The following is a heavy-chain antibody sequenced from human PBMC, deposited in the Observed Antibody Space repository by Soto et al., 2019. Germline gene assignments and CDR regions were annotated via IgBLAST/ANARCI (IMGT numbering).Heavy chain of an antibody. D-gene: IGHD6-19*01. CDR1: GFSLSNARMG. V-gene: IGHV2-26*01. J-gene: IGHJ4*02. Sequence: QVTLKESGPVLVKPTETLTLTCTVSGFSLSNARMGVSWIRQPPGKALEWLAHIFSTDEKSYSTYLKSRLTISKDTSKSQVVLTMTNMDPVDTATYYCARGSSGWGSHRRFDYWGQGTLVTVSS. CDR2: IFSTDEK. CDR3: ARGSSGWGSHRRFDY.